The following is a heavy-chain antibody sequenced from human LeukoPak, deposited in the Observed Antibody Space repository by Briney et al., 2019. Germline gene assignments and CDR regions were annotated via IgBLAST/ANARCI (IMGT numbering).Heavy chain of an antibody. V-gene: IGHV3-30-3*01. J-gene: IGHJ1*01. CDR2: ISYDGSNK. CDR1: GFTFSSYA. CDR3: ARDLYDFWSGKYFQH. D-gene: IGHD3-3*01. Sequence: PGGSLRLSCAASGFTFSSYAMHWVRQAPGKGLEWVAVISYDGSNKYYADSVKGRFTISRDNSKNTLYLQMNSLRAEDTAVYYCARDLYDFWSGKYFQHWGQGTLVTVSS.